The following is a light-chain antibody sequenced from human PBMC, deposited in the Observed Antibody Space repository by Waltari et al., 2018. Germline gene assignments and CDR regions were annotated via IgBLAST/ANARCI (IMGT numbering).Light chain of an antibody. CDR1: SSDVGAYNF. CDR3: SSFAGTYTYV. CDR2: DIS. V-gene: IGLV2-11*01. Sequence: QSALTQPRSVSGSPGQSVTISCTGTSSDVGAYNFFSWYQQHPGKAPKVILYDISRRPSGVPDRFSGSRSGNTASLTISGLRSEDEADYYCSSFAGTYTYVFGGGTKVTVL. J-gene: IGLJ1*01.